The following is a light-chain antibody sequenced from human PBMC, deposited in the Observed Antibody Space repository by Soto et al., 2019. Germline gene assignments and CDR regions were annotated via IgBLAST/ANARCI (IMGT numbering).Light chain of an antibody. CDR1: QSVSSY. Sequence: PGERATLSCRASQSVSSYLAWYQQKPGQAPRLLISDATNRATGIPARFSGSGSGTDFTLPIDSLEPEDFAVYYCQQRINWPLTFGGGTKVDIK. CDR2: DAT. V-gene: IGKV3-11*01. J-gene: IGKJ4*01. CDR3: QQRINWPLT.